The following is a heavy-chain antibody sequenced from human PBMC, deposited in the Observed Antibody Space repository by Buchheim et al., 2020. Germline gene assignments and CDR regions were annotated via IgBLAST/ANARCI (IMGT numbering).Heavy chain of an antibody. D-gene: IGHD2-15*01. CDR1: GGSFSGYY. J-gene: IGHJ6*02. V-gene: IGHV4-34*01. Sequence: QVQLQQWGAGLLKPSETLSLTCAVYGGSFSGYYWSWIRQPPGKGLEWIGEINHSGSTNYNPSLKIRVTISVDTSKNQFSLKLSSVTAADTAVYYCARGLRYCSGGSCLQRNYYYYGMDVWGQGTT. CDR2: INHSGST. CDR3: ARGLRYCSGGSCLQRNYYYYGMDV.